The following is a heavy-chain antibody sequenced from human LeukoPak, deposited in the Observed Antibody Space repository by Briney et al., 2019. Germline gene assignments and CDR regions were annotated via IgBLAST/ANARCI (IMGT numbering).Heavy chain of an antibody. D-gene: IGHD1-1*01. Sequence: SETLSLTCTVSGGSISSYYWSWIRQPAGKGLEWIGRIYTSGSTNYNPSLKSRVTMSVDTSKNQFSLKLSSVTAADTAVYYCARGSTGIAPPQPRAFDIWGQGTMVTVSS. CDR2: IYTSGST. CDR3: ARGSTGIAPPQPRAFDI. CDR1: GGSISSYY. V-gene: IGHV4-4*07. J-gene: IGHJ3*02.